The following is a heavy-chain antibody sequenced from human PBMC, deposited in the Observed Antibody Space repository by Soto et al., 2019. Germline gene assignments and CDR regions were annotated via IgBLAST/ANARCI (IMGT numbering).Heavy chain of an antibody. CDR3: AKGRSYYYYYGVDV. Sequence: GGSLRLSCAASGFTFNYYWMHWVRQAPGKGLEWVSDIIDSGGSTYYADSVKGRFTISRDNSKSTLYLQMNSLRAEDTALYYCAKGRSYYYYYGVDVWGQGTTVTAP. CDR1: GFTFNYYW. CDR2: IIDSGGST. V-gene: IGHV3-23*01. J-gene: IGHJ6*02.